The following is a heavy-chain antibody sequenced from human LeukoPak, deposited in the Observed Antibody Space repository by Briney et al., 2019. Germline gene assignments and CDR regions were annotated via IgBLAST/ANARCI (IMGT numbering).Heavy chain of an antibody. CDR1: GGSFSGYY. V-gene: IGHV4-34*01. CDR3: ARDGKLSIRFMVQQLADDAFDI. D-gene: IGHD6-13*01. J-gene: IGHJ3*02. CDR2: INPSRNT. Sequence: PSETLSLTCAVFGGSFSGYYWNWIRQPPGKGLEWIGQINPSRNTNYNPSLKSRVTISVDTSKNQFSLKLSSVTAADTAVYYCARDGKLSIRFMVQQLADDAFDIWGQGTMVTVSS.